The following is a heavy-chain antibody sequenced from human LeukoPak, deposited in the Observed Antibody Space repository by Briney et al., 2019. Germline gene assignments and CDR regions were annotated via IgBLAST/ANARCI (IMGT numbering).Heavy chain of an antibody. J-gene: IGHJ4*02. CDR1: GGSISSYY. CDR3: ARAPYGDLRFDY. Sequence: SETLSLTCTVSGGSISSYYWSWIRQPARKGLEWTGRIYTSGSTNYNPSLKSRVTMSVDTSKNQFSLKLSSVTAADTAVYYCARAPYGDLRFDYWGQGTLVTVSS. CDR2: IYTSGST. V-gene: IGHV4-4*07. D-gene: IGHD4-17*01.